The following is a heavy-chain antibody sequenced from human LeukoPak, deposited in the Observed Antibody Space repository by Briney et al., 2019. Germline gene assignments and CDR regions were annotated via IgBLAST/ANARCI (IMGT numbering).Heavy chain of an antibody. CDR1: GFTFTTYS. Sequence: GGSLRLSCTASGFTFTTYSMDWVRRAPGKGLEWVSSIDNSGTHIYYADSVKGRFTISRGNSKNSLYLQMNSLRAEDTAVYYCARAHPWFPDAFDIWGQGTMVTVSS. D-gene: IGHD3-10*01. CDR2: IDNSGTHI. J-gene: IGHJ3*02. CDR3: ARAHPWFPDAFDI. V-gene: IGHV3-21*01.